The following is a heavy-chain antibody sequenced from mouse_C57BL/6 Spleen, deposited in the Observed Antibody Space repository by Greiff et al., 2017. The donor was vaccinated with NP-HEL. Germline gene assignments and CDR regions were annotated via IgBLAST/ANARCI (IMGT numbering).Heavy chain of an antibody. CDR2: IDPSDSYT. Sequence: QVQLQQPGAELVRPGTSVKLSCKASGYTFTSYWMHWVKQRPGQGLGWIGVIDPSDSYTNYNQKFKGKATLTVDTSSSTAYMQLSSLTSEDSAVYYCARILPYYGSSYAAYWGQGTLVTVSA. J-gene: IGHJ3*01. V-gene: IGHV1-59*01. CDR1: GYTFTSYW. CDR3: ARILPYYGSSYAAY. D-gene: IGHD1-1*01.